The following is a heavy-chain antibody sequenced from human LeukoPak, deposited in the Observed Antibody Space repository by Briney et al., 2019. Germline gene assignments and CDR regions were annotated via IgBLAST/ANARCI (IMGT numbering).Heavy chain of an antibody. Sequence: GESLKISCKGSGFSFTSYWIGWVRQMPGKGLEWKGIIYPGDSDTRYSPSFQGQVTISADKSISTAYLQWSSLKASDTAMYYCARVVITNYYYYYIDVWGKRTTVTVSS. D-gene: IGHD3-22*01. CDR3: ARVVITNYYYYYIDV. CDR2: IYPGDSDT. J-gene: IGHJ6*03. V-gene: IGHV5-51*01. CDR1: GFSFTSYW.